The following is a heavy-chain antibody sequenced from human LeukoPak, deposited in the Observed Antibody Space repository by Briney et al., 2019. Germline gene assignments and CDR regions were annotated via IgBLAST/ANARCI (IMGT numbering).Heavy chain of an antibody. J-gene: IGHJ5*02. CDR1: GFXFSGYG. CDR2: IAYDGSRK. V-gene: IGHV3-30*03. Sequence: PGKSLRLSCAGSGFXFSGYGIHWVRQAPGKGLEWVTGIAYDGSRKHYADSVKGRFTISRDNSRNTMDLQMNSLRVEDTAVYHCTRYDSSRFDPWGQGTLVIVSS. CDR3: TRYDSSRFDP. D-gene: IGHD3-3*01.